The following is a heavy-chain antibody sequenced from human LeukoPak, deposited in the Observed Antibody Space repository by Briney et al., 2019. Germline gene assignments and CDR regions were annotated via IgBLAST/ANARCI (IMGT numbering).Heavy chain of an antibody. J-gene: IGHJ5*02. V-gene: IGHV3-21*01. D-gene: IGHD6-6*01. CDR1: GFTFSSFS. CDR3: ARPPFEYSSSSGWFDP. Sequence: GGSLRLSCAASGFTFSSFSMNWVRQAPGKGLEWVSSISSGSSYIYYADSVKGRFTISRDNAKNSLYLQMNSLRAEDTAVYYCARPPFEYSSSSGWFDPWGQGTLVTVSS. CDR2: ISSGSSYI.